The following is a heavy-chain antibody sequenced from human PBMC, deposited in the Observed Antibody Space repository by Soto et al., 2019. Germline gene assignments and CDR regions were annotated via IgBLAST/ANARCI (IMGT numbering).Heavy chain of an antibody. D-gene: IGHD6-13*01. CDR3: ARDLSRYSSNWWDYYGMDD. J-gene: IGHJ6*02. Sequence: QVQLVESGGGVVQPGRSLRLSCAASGFTFSSYGMHWVRQAPGKGLEWVADIWYDGSNKYYEDSVKGRFTISRDNSKNTLYLQMDSLKAEDTAVYYCARDLSRYSSNWWDYYGMDDWGQGTTVTVSS. V-gene: IGHV3-33*01. CDR2: IWYDGSNK. CDR1: GFTFSSYG.